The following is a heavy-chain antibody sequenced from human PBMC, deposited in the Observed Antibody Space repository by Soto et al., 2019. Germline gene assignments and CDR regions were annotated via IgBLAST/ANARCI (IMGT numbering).Heavy chain of an antibody. Sequence: ASVKVSCKASGYTFTSYDINWVRQATGQGLERMGWMNPNSGNTGYAQKFQGRVTMTRNTSISTAYMELSSLRSEDTAVYYCARGEGIVATTPPNYYYYYMDVWGKGTTVTVSS. J-gene: IGHJ6*03. CDR1: GYTFTSYD. CDR2: MNPNSGNT. CDR3: ARGEGIVATTPPNYYYYYMDV. D-gene: IGHD5-12*01. V-gene: IGHV1-8*01.